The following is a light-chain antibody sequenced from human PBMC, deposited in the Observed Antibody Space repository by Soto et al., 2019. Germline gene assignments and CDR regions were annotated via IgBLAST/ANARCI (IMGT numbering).Light chain of an antibody. J-gene: IGLJ1*01. V-gene: IGLV2-8*01. CDR1: SSDVGGYNS. Sequence: QSVLTQPPSASGSPGQSVAISCTGTSSDVGGYNSVSWYQQHPGKAPKLMIYEVNKRPPGVPDRFSGSKSGNTASLTVSGRQAEEEADYYCSSYAGSSNVLGTGTKVTVL. CDR3: SSYAGSSNV. CDR2: EVN.